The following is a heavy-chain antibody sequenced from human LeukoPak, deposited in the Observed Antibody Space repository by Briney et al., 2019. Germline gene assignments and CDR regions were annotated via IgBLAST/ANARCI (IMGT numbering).Heavy chain of an antibody. CDR3: ARGGHYDVDAMDV. CDR2: IIPFLGIP. Sequence: GASVKVSCKAFGGTFSSFAISWARQAPGQGLEWMGRIIPFLGIPKYAQKFQDRVTITADRSTSIAYMELRSLRSEDTAVYYCARGGHYDVDAMDVWGQGTTVTVSS. CDR1: GGTFSSFA. J-gene: IGHJ6*02. V-gene: IGHV1-69*04. D-gene: IGHD3-22*01.